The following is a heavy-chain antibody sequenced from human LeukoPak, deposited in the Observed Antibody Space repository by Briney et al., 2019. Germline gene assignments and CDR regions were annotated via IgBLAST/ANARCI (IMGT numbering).Heavy chain of an antibody. V-gene: IGHV3-11*04. CDR1: GFTFRDYY. D-gene: IGHD3-3*01. CDR3: ARVYCASWSGQPLSQHWLDP. Sequence: GGSLRLSCTASGFTFRDYYVTWIRQAPGKGLEWVSYIRSTGSSTAYADSVKGRFAISRDNAKNSLYLQMNGLRVEDTAIYYCARVYCASWSGQPLSQHWLDPWGQGTLVTVSS. J-gene: IGHJ5*02. CDR2: IRSTGSST.